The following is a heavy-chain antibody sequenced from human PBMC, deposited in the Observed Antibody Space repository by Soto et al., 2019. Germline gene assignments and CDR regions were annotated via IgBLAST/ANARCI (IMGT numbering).Heavy chain of an antibody. J-gene: IGHJ4*02. CDR3: AREGHDYGDYVSG. CDR1: GGTFSSYT. D-gene: IGHD4-17*01. Sequence: QVQLVHSGAEVKKPGSSVKVSCKASGGTFSSYTISWVRQAPGQGLEWMGRIIPILGIANYAQKFQGRVTITADKSTSTAYMELSSLRSEDTAVYYCAREGHDYGDYVSGWGQGTLVTVSS. V-gene: IGHV1-69*04. CDR2: IIPILGIA.